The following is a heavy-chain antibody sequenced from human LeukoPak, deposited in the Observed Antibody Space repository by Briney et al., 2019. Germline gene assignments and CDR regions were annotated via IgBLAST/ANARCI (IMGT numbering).Heavy chain of an antibody. CDR3: AKESSRYYYYYMDV. Sequence: GGSLRLSCAASGFTFSDYYMSWIRQAPGKGLEWVSYISSSGSTIYYADSVKGRFTISRDNAKNSLYLQMNSLRAEDTAVYYCAKESSRYYYYYMDVWGKGTTVTISS. V-gene: IGHV3-11*01. CDR1: GFTFSDYY. CDR2: ISSSGSTI. J-gene: IGHJ6*03.